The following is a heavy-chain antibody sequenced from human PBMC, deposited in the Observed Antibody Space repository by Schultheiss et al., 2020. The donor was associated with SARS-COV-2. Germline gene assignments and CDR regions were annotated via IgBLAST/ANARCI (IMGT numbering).Heavy chain of an antibody. CDR3: ARDPSRYCSSTSCRYYYYYYMDV. CDR2: ISYDGSNK. V-gene: IGHV3-30*01. J-gene: IGHJ6*03. D-gene: IGHD2-2*01. CDR1: GFTFSSYA. Sequence: GGSLRLSCAASGFTFSSYAMHWVRQAPGKGLEWVAVISYDGSNKYYADSVKGRFTISRDNSKNTLYLQMNSLRAEDTAVYYCARDPSRYCSSTSCRYYYYYYMDVWGKGTTVTVSS.